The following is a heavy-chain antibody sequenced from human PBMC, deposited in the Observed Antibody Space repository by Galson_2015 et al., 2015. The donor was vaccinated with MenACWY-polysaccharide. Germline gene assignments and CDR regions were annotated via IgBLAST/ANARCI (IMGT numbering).Heavy chain of an antibody. CDR2: IDGRGANT. CDR3: AREHCDEVRCYGVPDDF. Sequence: SLRLSCAASGFMFSSYDMTWVRQAPGKGLEWVSSIDGRGANTYYKDSVKGRFTISRDSSKNTLYLQLNSLRADDSAVYFCAREHCDEVRCYGVPDDFWGQGTLVTVSS. J-gene: IGHJ4*02. D-gene: IGHD3-16*01. CDR1: GFMFSSYD. V-gene: IGHV3-23*01.